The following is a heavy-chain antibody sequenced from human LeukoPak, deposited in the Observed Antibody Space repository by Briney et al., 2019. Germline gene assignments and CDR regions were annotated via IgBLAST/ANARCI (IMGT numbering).Heavy chain of an antibody. CDR1: GFTFSSYA. CDR2: ISYDGSNK. CDR3: ARGSYYPGYFQH. V-gene: IGHV3-30*04. J-gene: IGHJ1*01. D-gene: IGHD1-26*01. Sequence: GRSLRLSCAASGFTFSSYAMHWVRQAPGKGLEWVAVISYDGSNKYYADSGKGRFTISSGNSKNTLYLQMNSRRAEDTAVYHCARGSYYPGYFQHWGQGTLVTVSS.